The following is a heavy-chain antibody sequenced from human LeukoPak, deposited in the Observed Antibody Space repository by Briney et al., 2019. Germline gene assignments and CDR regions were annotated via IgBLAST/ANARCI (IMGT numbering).Heavy chain of an antibody. V-gene: IGHV1-2*02. J-gene: IGHJ5*02. CDR1: GYTLTDYY. CDR3: ARGPLEYCSGGTCYSGRNWFDP. Sequence: ASVKVSCKASGYTLTDYYMHWVRQAPGRGLEWMGWINPNSGDTNYAQKFQGRVTMTRDTSISTVYMELRRLRYDDTAAYYCARGPLEYCSGGTCYSGRNWFDPWGQGTLVTVSS. D-gene: IGHD2-15*01. CDR2: INPNSGDT.